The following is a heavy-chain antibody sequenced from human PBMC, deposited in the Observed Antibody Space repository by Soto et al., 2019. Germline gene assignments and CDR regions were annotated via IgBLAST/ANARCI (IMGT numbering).Heavy chain of an antibody. CDR2: INAGNGNT. V-gene: IGHV1-3*01. Sequence: QVQLVQSGAEVKKPGASVKVSCKASGYTFTSYAMHWVRQAPGQRLEWMGWINAGNGNTKYSQKFQGRVTITRDTSATTAYLELSSLRSEDTAVYYCARVSGWYYFDYWGQGTLVTVSS. J-gene: IGHJ4*02. CDR3: ARVSGWYYFDY. D-gene: IGHD6-19*01. CDR1: GYTFTSYA.